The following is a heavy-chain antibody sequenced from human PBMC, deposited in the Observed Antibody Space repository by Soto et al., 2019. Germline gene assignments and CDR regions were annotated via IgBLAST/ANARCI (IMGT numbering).Heavy chain of an antibody. J-gene: IGHJ4*02. Sequence: EVQLVESGGGLVKPGGSLRLSCAASGFTFISYSMNWVRQAPGKGLEWVPAITSRSSYIYYGDSVKGQFTISRDNVQNSRFRQMKNLKAEDKAVNYCARAPTYYFGSGSYLDYWGQGTLVTVSP. V-gene: IGHV3-21*01. D-gene: IGHD3-10*01. CDR2: ITSRSSYI. CDR3: ARAPTYYFGSGSYLDY. CDR1: GFTFISYS.